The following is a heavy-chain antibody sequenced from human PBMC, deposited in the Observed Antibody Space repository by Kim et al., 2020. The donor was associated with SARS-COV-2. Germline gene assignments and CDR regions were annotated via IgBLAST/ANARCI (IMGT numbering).Heavy chain of an antibody. D-gene: IGHD6-13*01. CDR2: RTI. CDR3: AGPSSSSRE. Sequence: RTIYYADSVKGRFTISRDNAKNSLYLQMNSLRDEESAVYYCAGPSSSSREWGQGTLVTVSS. V-gene: IGHV3-48*02. J-gene: IGHJ4*02.